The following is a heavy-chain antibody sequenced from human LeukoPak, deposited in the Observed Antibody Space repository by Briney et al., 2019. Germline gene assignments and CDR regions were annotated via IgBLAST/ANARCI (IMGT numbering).Heavy chain of an antibody. J-gene: IGHJ4*02. V-gene: IGHV4-34*01. CDR3: ARGRLNYYDSSGYGKIDY. D-gene: IGHD3-22*01. CDR1: GGSFSGYY. Sequence: SETLPLTCAVYGGSFSGYYWSWIRQPPGKGLEWIGEINHSGSTNYNPSLNSRVTISVDTSKNQFSLKLSSVTAADTAVYYCARGRLNYYDSSGYGKIDYWGQGTLVTVSS. CDR2: INHSGST.